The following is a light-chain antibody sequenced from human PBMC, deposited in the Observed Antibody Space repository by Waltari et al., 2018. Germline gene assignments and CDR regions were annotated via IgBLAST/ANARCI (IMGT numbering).Light chain of an antibody. J-gene: IGLJ3*02. CDR3: YSTDFSGHDRV. V-gene: IGLV3-10*01. CDR2: EDI. CDR1: ALSKKY. Sequence: SYELTQPPSVSVSPGHTARLTCPGDALSKKYAYWYQQKAGQAPVLVIYEDIKRPTGIPERFSGSSSGTTATLTISGAHVDDEADYYCYSTDFSGHDRVFGGGTKLTIL.